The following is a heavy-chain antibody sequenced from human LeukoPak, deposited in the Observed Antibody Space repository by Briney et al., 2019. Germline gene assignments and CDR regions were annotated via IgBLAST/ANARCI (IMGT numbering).Heavy chain of an antibody. V-gene: IGHV1-69*06. J-gene: IGHJ4*02. CDR3: AVGDYYYDTRFDY. D-gene: IGHD3-22*01. Sequence: ASVKVSCKASGGTFSNYAISWVRQAPGQGLEWMGGIIPIFGTANYAQKFRGRVTITADKSTRTAYMELSSLRSEDMAVYYCAVGDYYYDTRFDYWGQGTLVTVSS. CDR1: GGTFSNYA. CDR2: IIPIFGTA.